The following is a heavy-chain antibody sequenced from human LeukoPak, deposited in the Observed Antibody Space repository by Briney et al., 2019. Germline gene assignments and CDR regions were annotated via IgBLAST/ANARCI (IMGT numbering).Heavy chain of an antibody. CDR3: AKGRLSDPIDY. Sequence: PGGSLRLSCAASGFTFSAYSMNWVRQAPGKGLEWVSAISGSGGSTYYADSVKGRFTISRDNSKNTLYLQMNSLRAEDTAVYYCAKGRLSDPIDYWGQGTLVTVSS. D-gene: IGHD3-16*01. V-gene: IGHV3-23*01. J-gene: IGHJ4*02. CDR2: ISGSGGST. CDR1: GFTFSAYS.